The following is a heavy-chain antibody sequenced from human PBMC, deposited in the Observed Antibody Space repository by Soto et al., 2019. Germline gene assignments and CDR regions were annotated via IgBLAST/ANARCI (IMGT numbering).Heavy chain of an antibody. V-gene: IGHV3-15*01. J-gene: IGHJ3*02. CDR2: IKSKTDGGTT. CDR1: GFTFSNSS. CDR3: TAQYPDFWSGSDAFDI. Sequence: GGALILSCAAPGFTFSNSSMIWGRQASGKGPEWVGRIKSKTDGGTTDYAAPVKGRFTISRDDSKNTLYLQMNSLKTEDTAVYYCTAQYPDFWSGSDAFDIWGQGTMVTVSS. D-gene: IGHD3-3*01.